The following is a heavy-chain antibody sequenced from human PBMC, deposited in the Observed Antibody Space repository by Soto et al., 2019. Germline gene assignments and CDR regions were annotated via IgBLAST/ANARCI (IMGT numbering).Heavy chain of an antibody. CDR1: GGTFSSYA. CDR3: ARTMVRGVITSYYYYGMDV. D-gene: IGHD3-10*01. J-gene: IGHJ6*02. Sequence: ASVKVSCKASGGTFSSYAISWVRQAPGQGLDWMGWISAYNGNTNYAQKLQGRVTMTTDTSTSTAYMELRSLRSDDTAVYYCARTMVRGVITSYYYYGMDVWGQGTTVTVSS. CDR2: ISAYNGNT. V-gene: IGHV1-18*01.